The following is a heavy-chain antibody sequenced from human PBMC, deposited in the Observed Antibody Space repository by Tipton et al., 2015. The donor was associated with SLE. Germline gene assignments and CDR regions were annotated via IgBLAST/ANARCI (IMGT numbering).Heavy chain of an antibody. CDR1: GGSFSGNH. CDR3: ARWVDSPEGL. CDR2: INHSGNT. J-gene: IGHJ6*04. Sequence: TLSLTCAVYGGSFSGNHWSWIRQPPGKGLEWIGEINHSGNTNYNPSLKSRVTISVDTSKNQFSLKLSSVTAADTAVYYCARWVDSPEGLWGKGTTVTVSS. V-gene: IGHV4-34*01. D-gene: IGHD3-9*01.